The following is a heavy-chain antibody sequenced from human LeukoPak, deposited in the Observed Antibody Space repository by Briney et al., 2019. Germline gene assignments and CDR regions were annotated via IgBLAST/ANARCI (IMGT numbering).Heavy chain of an antibody. CDR1: GFTFSSYW. CDR2: IKQDGSEK. V-gene: IGHV3-7*01. D-gene: IGHD3-3*01. Sequence: PGGSLRLSCAASGFTFSSYWMSWVRQAPGKGLEWVANIKQDGSEKYYVDSVKGRFTISRDNAKNSLYLQMNSLRAEDTAVYYCAREICPSTIFGVVIHYYYYYYMDVWGKGTTVTVSS. CDR3: AREICPSTIFGVVIHYYYYYYMDV. J-gene: IGHJ6*03.